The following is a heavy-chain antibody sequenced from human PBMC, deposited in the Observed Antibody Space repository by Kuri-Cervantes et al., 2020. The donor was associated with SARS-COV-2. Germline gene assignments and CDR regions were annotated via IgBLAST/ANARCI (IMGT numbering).Heavy chain of an antibody. CDR3: ARDRVYYDSGGY. CDR2: ISANNGNT. V-gene: IGHV1-18*04. Sequence: AAVKVSCKASGYTFNNYGISWVRQAPGQGLEWMGWISANNGNTNYAQKLQGRVTTTTDTSTSTAYMELKSLRSDDSAVYYCARDRVYYDSGGYWGQGTLVTVSS. D-gene: IGHD3-22*01. CDR1: GYTFNNYG. J-gene: IGHJ4*02.